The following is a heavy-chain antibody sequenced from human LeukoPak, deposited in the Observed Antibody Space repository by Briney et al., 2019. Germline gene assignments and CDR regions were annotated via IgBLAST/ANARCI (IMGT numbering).Heavy chain of an antibody. CDR2: IYYSGST. V-gene: IGHV4-59*01. CDR1: GGSISSYC. J-gene: IGHJ6*03. Sequence: NSSETLSLTCTVSGGSISSYCWSWIRQPPGKGLEWIGYIYYSGSTNYNPSLKSRVTISVDSSKNQFSLKLSSVTAADTAVYYCARTTEGGYTYDFFYYYYMDVWGKGTTVTIS. D-gene: IGHD5-18*01. CDR3: ARTTEGGYTYDFFYYYYMDV.